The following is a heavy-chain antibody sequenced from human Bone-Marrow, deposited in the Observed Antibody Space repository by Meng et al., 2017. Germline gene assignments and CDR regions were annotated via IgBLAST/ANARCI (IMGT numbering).Heavy chain of an antibody. D-gene: IGHD2-2*01. Sequence: QVQLGQSGAEVKKPGASVKVSCKASGYTFPDYWLHWVRRAPGQGLEWMGRINPKSGDTHYAQRFQGRVTMTGDTSISTAYMELSGLRSDDTAMYYCARGSYQPLDYWGQGTLVTVSS. CDR1: GYTFPDYW. CDR2: INPKSGDT. CDR3: ARGSYQPLDY. V-gene: IGHV1-2*06. J-gene: IGHJ4*02.